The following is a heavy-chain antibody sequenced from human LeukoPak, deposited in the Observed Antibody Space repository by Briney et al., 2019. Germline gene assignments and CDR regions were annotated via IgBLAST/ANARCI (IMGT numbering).Heavy chain of an antibody. CDR3: ARLGSGSSDY. Sequence: PSETLSLTCTVSGGSISSSSHYWGWIRQPPGKGLDWIGSIYYSGSTNYNPSLKSRVTISVDTSKNQFSLKLSSVTAADTAVYYCARLGSGSSDYWGQGTLVTVSS. J-gene: IGHJ4*02. D-gene: IGHD3-3*01. V-gene: IGHV4-39*07. CDR1: GGSISSSSHY. CDR2: IYYSGST.